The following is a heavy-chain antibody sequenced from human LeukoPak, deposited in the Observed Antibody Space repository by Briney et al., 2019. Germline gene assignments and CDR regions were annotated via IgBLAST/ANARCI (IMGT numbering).Heavy chain of an antibody. J-gene: IGHJ4*02. D-gene: IGHD4-17*01. Sequence: ASVKVSCKASGYTFTGYYMHWVRQAPGQGLEWMGWINPNSGGTNYAQKFQGRVTMTRDTSISTAYMELSRLRSDDTAVYYCASATTRDYEKGYFAYWGQGTLVTVSS. CDR1: GYTFTGYY. CDR2: INPNSGGT. CDR3: ASATTRDYEKGYFAY. V-gene: IGHV1-2*02.